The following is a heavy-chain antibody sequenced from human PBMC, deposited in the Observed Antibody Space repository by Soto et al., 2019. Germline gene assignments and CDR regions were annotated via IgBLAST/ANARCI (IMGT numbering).Heavy chain of an antibody. CDR2: IIPIVGIA. V-gene: IGHV1-69*08. CDR3: ERDSNHEWAYDYGMDV. Sequence: QVQLVQSGAEVKKPGSSVKVSCKASGDTFSSYTISWVRQAPGQRLEWMGRIIPIVGIANYAQKLQGRVTIRAAKSTTTVYMNLSRLRSEETAVYYYERDSNHEWAYDYGMDVWGQGTTVTVSS. J-gene: IGHJ6*01. D-gene: IGHD4-4*01. CDR1: GDTFSSYT.